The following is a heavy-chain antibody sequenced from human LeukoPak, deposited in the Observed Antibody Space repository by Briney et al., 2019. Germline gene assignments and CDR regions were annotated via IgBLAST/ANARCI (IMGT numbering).Heavy chain of an antibody. CDR1: GFAFSSYS. J-gene: IGHJ3*02. Sequence: GGSLRLSCAASGFAFSSYSMNWVRQAPGKGLEWVSSISSSSSYIYYADSVKGRFTISRDNAKNSLYLQMNSLRAEDTAVYYCARDRGGYYDSSGYYSPHAFDIWGQGTMVTVSS. CDR2: ISSSSSYI. D-gene: IGHD3-22*01. CDR3: ARDRGGYYDSSGYYSPHAFDI. V-gene: IGHV3-21*01.